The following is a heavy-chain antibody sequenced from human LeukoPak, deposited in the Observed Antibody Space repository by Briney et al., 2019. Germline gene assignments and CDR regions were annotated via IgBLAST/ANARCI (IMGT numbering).Heavy chain of an antibody. V-gene: IGHV4-39*07. J-gene: IGHJ4*02. CDR3: ARGPTIFGVAIIRGYYFDY. Sequence: SETLSLTCTVSGGSISSSSYYWGWIRQPPGKGLEWIGSIYYSGSTYYNPSLKSRVTISVDTSKNQFSLKLSSVTAADTAVYYCARGPTIFGVAIIRGYYFDYWGQGTLVTVSS. D-gene: IGHD3-3*01. CDR2: IYYSGST. CDR1: GGSISSSSYY.